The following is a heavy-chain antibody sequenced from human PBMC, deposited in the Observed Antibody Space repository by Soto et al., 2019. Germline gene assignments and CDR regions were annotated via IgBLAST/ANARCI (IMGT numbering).Heavy chain of an antibody. CDR1: GGTFSSYT. J-gene: IGHJ5*02. CDR3: ASYRGSSSWSYYYNWFDP. CDR2: IIPTLGIA. D-gene: IGHD6-13*01. Sequence: VASVKVSCKASGGTFSSYTISWVRQAPGQGLEWMGRIIPTLGIANYAQKFQGRVTITADKSTSTAYMELSSLRSEATAVYYCASYRGSSSWSYYYNWFDPWGQGTLVTVSS. V-gene: IGHV1-69*02.